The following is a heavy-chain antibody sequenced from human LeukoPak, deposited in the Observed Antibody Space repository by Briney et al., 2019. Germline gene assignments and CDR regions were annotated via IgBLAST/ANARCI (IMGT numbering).Heavy chain of an antibody. CDR3: ARDRSGSYSLDY. CDR1: GYTLTELS. Sequence: GASVKVSCKVSGYTLTELSMHWVRQAPGKGLEWMGGFDPEDGETMYAQKFQGRVTMTEDTSLDTAYMELGSLRSEDTAVYYCARDRSGSYSLDYWGQGTLVTVSS. J-gene: IGHJ4*02. V-gene: IGHV1-24*01. CDR2: FDPEDGET. D-gene: IGHD1-26*01.